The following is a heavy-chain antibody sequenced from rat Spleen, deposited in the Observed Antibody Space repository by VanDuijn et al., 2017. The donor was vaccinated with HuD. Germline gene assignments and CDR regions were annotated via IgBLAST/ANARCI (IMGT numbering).Heavy chain of an antibody. CDR2: ISSSGGRT. CDR1: GFTFNNYA. D-gene: IGHD1-11*01. J-gene: IGHJ4*01. Sequence: EVQLVESGGGLVQPGRSLKVSCAASGFTFNNYAMHWIRQAPTKGLEWVATISSSGGRTYYPDSVKGRFTISRDNAENTVYLQMDSLTSEDTATYYCAKEANYGGLMDAWGQGASVTVSS. V-gene: IGHV5-19*01. CDR3: AKEANYGGLMDA.